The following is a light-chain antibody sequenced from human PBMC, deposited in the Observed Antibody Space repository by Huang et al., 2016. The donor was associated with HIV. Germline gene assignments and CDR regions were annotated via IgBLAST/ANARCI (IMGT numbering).Light chain of an antibody. CDR1: QDISNY. V-gene: IGKV1-33*01. CDR2: DAS. J-gene: IGKJ3*01. Sequence: DIQMTQSPSSLSASVGDRVTITCQASQDISNYLNWYQQKPGKAPKLLIYDASNLETGVPSRFSGSGSETDFTFTISSLQPEDIATYYCQQYDNLLTFGPGTKVDI. CDR3: QQYDNLLT.